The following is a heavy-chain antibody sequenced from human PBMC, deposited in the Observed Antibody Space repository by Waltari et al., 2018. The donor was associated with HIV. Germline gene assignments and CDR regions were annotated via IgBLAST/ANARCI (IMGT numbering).Heavy chain of an antibody. V-gene: IGHV1-2*02. CDR2: INPNRGGT. Sequence: QVQLVQSGAEVKKPGASVKVSCKASGYTFTGYYMHWVRQAPGQGLGWRGWINPNRGGTNYAQKLQGRVTMTRDTSISTAYMELSRLRSDDTAVYYCAILPRGQGTDDYWGQGTLVTVSS. J-gene: IGHJ4*02. CDR1: GYTFTGYY. CDR3: AILPRGQGTDDY. D-gene: IGHD1-26*01.